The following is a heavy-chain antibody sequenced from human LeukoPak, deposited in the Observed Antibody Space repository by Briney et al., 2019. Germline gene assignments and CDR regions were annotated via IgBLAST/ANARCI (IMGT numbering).Heavy chain of an antibody. V-gene: IGHV3-23*01. CDR3: AKSPSPYYYGSGSYYNADY. CDR1: GFTFSSYG. D-gene: IGHD3-10*01. J-gene: IGHJ4*02. CDR2: ISGSGGST. Sequence: GGSLRLSCAASGFTFSSYGMSWVRQAPGKGLEWVSAISGSGGSTYYADSVKGRFTISRDNSTNTLYLQMNSLRAEDTAVYYCAKSPSPYYYGSGSYYNADYWGQGTLVTVSS.